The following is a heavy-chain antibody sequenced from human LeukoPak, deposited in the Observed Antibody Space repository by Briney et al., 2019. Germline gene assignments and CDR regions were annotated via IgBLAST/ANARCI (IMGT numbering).Heavy chain of an antibody. CDR3: ARSYSSRGNFDY. J-gene: IGHJ4*02. V-gene: IGHV3-21*01. D-gene: IGHD2-15*01. CDR1: GFTFSSYS. Sequence: GGSLRLSCAASGFTFSSYSMNWVRQAPGKGLEWVSSISSSSSYIYYADSVKGRFTISRDNAKNSLYLQMNSLRAEDTAVYYCARSYSSRGNFDYWGQGTLVTVSS. CDR2: ISSSSSYI.